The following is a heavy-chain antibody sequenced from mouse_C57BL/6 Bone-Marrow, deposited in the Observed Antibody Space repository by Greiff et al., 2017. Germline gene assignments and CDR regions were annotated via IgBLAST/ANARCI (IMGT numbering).Heavy chain of an antibody. CDR3: ARQGDYYGSRSYYAMDY. CDR2: ISNLAYSI. CDR1: GFTFSDYG. D-gene: IGHD1-1*01. J-gene: IGHJ4*01. Sequence: EMQLVESGGGLVQPGGSLKLSCAASGFTFSDYGMAWVRQAPRKGPEWVAFISNLAYSIYYADTVTGRFTISRENAKNTLYLEMSSLRSEDTAMYYCARQGDYYGSRSYYAMDYWGQGTSVTVSS. V-gene: IGHV5-15*01.